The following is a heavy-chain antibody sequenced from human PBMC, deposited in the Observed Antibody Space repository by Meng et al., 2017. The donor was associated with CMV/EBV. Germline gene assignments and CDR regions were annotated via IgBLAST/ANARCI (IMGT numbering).Heavy chain of an antibody. Sequence: GESLKISCAASGFTFSSYAMHWVRQAPGKGLEWVAVISYDGSNKYYADSVKGRFTISRDNSKNTLYLQMNSLRAEDTAVYYCARGHGSVSYSYYYYGMDVWGQGTTVTVSS. CDR2: ISYDGSNK. J-gene: IGHJ6*02. CDR1: GFTFSSYA. D-gene: IGHD1-26*01. V-gene: IGHV3-30*04. CDR3: ARGHGSVSYSYYYYGMDV.